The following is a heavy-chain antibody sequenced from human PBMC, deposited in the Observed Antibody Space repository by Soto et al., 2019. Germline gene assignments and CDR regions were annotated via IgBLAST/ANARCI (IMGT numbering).Heavy chain of an antibody. Sequence: GASVKVSCKASGYTFTSYGISWVRQAPGQGLEWMGWISAYNGNTNYAQKLQGRVTMTTDTSTSTAYMELRSLRSDDTAVYYCVRDSRYGSGSYVNWFDPWGQGTLVTVSS. J-gene: IGHJ5*02. CDR2: ISAYNGNT. D-gene: IGHD3-10*01. CDR1: GYTFTSYG. CDR3: VRDSRYGSGSYVNWFDP. V-gene: IGHV1-18*01.